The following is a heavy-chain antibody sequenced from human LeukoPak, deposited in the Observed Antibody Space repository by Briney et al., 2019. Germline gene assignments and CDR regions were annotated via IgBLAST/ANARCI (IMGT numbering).Heavy chain of an antibody. CDR3: ARGGELLRPADY. V-gene: IGHV3-7*01. CDR2: MNQDGSEK. J-gene: IGHJ4*02. CDR1: GVTFSSYW. D-gene: IGHD1-26*01. Sequence: PGGSLRLSCAASGVTFSSYWMSWVRQAPGKGLEWVANMNQDGSEKYYVDSVKGRFTISRDNAKNSLYLQMNNLRAEDTAVYYCARGGELLRPADYWGQGTLVTVSS.